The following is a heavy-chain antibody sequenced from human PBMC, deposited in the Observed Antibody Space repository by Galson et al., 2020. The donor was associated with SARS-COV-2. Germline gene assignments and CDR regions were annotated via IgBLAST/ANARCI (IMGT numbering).Heavy chain of an antibody. CDR2: INHDGSST. CDR3: ARHAPAFDL. J-gene: IGHJ3*01. CDR1: GFTFSSYW. V-gene: IGHV3-74*01. Sequence: GESLKISCAASGFTFSSYWMHWVRQDPVKGLVWVSRINHDGSSTVYADSVRGRFTVSRDNAKDTVYLQMSSLRAEDTALYYCARHAPAFDLWGQGTVVTVSS.